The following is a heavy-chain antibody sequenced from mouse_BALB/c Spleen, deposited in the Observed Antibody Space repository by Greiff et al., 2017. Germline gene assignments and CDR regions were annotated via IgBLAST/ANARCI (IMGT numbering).Heavy chain of an antibody. V-gene: IGHV5-12-2*01. CDR1: GFTFSSYT. Sequence: EVQLVESGGGLVQPGGSLKLSCAASGFTFSSYTMSWVRQTPEKRLEWVAYISNGGGSTYYPDTVKGRFPISRDNAKNTLYLQMSSLKSEDTAMYYCARRRAMDYWGQGTSVTVSS. CDR2: ISNGGGST. CDR3: ARRRAMDY. J-gene: IGHJ4*01.